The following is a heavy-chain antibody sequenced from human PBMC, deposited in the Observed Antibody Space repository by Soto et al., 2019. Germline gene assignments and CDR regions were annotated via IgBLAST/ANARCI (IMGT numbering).Heavy chain of an antibody. CDR1: GGSINSYY. V-gene: IGHV4-59*08. CDR3: AKGPNWDFVY. J-gene: IGHJ4*02. Sequence: QVQLQASGPGLGKPSETLSLTCTVSGGSINSYYWSWIRQSPGKGLEWIGYIYYTGSTSYNPSLKSRVTLSVDTSKNQFFLKLSSVTAADTAVYYCAKGPNWDFVYWGQGTLTTVSS. D-gene: IGHD3-16*01. CDR2: IYYTGST.